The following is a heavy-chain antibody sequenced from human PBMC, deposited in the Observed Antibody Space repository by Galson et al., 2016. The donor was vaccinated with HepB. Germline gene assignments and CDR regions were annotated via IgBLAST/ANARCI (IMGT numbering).Heavy chain of an antibody. Sequence: PALVKPTQTLTLTCTFSGFSLRTNGVGVGWVRQPPGKAPEWLANIYWDDDKRYSPSLNSRLTIIKDTSKNQVVLRMTNMDPVDAATYYCGHTRPLMDGNFDHWGQGTLVTVSS. J-gene: IGHJ4*02. V-gene: IGHV2-5*02. D-gene: IGHD2-8*01. CDR1: GFSLRTNGVG. CDR2: IYWDDDK. CDR3: GHTRPLMDGNFDH.